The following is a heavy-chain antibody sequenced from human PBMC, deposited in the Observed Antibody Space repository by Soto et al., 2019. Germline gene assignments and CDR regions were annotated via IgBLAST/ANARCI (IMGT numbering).Heavy chain of an antibody. CDR2: IYHSGNT. Sequence: SETLSLTCAVSGDSINSETWWSWVRQPPGKGLEWIGEIYHSGNTNYNPSLRSRLTISVDKSKNQFSLKLTSVTAADTAVYCCARGKAYCGRTNCFPFDHWGQGTLVTVSS. V-gene: IGHV4-4*01. CDR3: ARGKAYCGRTNCFPFDH. J-gene: IGHJ4*02. CDR1: GDSINSETW. D-gene: IGHD2-21*01.